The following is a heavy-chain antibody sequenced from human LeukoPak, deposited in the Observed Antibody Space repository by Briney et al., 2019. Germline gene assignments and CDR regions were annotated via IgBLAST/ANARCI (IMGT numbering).Heavy chain of an antibody. D-gene: IGHD6-13*01. CDR3: ARLDVDAYSSSWYFFDY. CDR1: GFTFSSYG. V-gene: IGHV3-20*01. Sequence: PGGSLRLSCAASGFTFSSYGMNWDRQAPGKGLEWVSGINWNGGSTGYADSVKGRFTISRDNAKNSLYLQMNSLRAEDTALYHCARLDVDAYSSSWYFFDYWGQGTLVTVSS. J-gene: IGHJ4*02. CDR2: INWNGGST.